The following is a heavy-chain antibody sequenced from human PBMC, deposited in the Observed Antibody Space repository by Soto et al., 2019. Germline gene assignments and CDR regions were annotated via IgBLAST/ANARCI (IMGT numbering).Heavy chain of an antibody. Sequence: QLQLQESGPGLVKPSETLSLTCTVSGGSISSSSYYWGWIRQPPGKGLEWIGSIYYSGSTYYNPSLKSRVTISVDTSKNQFSLKLSSVTAADTAVYYCANTITMLSAPPGMDVWGQGTTVTVSS. CDR3: ANTITMLSAPPGMDV. J-gene: IGHJ6*02. CDR1: GGSISSSSYY. CDR2: IYYSGST. V-gene: IGHV4-39*01. D-gene: IGHD3-10*01.